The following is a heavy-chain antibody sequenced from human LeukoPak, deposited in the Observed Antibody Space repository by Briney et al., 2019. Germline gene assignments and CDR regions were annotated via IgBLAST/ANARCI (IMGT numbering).Heavy chain of an antibody. CDR2: ITSSSSTI. CDR3: AGEYSSSSGSVSDY. V-gene: IGHV3-48*02. J-gene: IGHJ4*02. Sequence: GGSLRLSCAASGFTFSSYNMSWVRQAPGKGLEWVSYITSSSSTIYYADSVKGRFTISRDNAKNSLYLQMNSLRDEDTAVYYCAGEYSSSSGSVSDYWGQGTLVTVSS. CDR1: GFTFSSYN. D-gene: IGHD6-6*01.